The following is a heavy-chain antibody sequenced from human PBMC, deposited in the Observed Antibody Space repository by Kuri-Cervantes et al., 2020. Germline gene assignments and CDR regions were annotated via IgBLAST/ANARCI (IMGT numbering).Heavy chain of an antibody. CDR1: EFTFSNYG. J-gene: IGHJ4*02. CDR3: AKDMADSSGWFFDY. Sequence: GESLKISCAASEFTFSNYGMHWVRQAPGKGLEWVAVISYDGSNKYYADSVKGRFTISRDNSKNTLYLQLNSLRAEDTAVYYCAKDMADSSGWFFDYWGQGTLVTVSS. CDR2: ISYDGSNK. V-gene: IGHV3-30*18. D-gene: IGHD6-19*01.